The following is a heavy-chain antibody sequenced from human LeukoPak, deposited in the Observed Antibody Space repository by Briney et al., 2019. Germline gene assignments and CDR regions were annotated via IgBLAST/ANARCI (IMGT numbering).Heavy chain of an antibody. CDR1: GLTFSSYW. J-gene: IGHJ4*02. D-gene: IGHD2-8*02. CDR3: ARNPTGDYDY. CDR2: INSDGSIT. Sequence: GGSLRLSCAVSGLTFSSYWMHWVRQAPGKGLLWVSHINSDGSITDYADSVKGRFTISRDNARNTLSLQMDSLRVEDTAVYYCARNPTGDYDYWGQGALVTVSS. V-gene: IGHV3-74*01.